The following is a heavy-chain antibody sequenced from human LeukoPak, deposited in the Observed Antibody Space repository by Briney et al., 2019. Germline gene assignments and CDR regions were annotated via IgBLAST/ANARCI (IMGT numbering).Heavy chain of an antibody. CDR1: GLTFCSSGLTFSSSG. J-gene: IGHJ4*02. CDR3: ARDKGVRFLDY. Sequence: GGSLRLSCAASGLTFCSSGLTFSSSGMHWLRQAPGKVLEGVAMIWSDGSNKYCVDSVKGRFTISRDNSKNTLYLQMNSLRAEDTAVYYCARDKGVRFLDYWGQGTLVTVSS. V-gene: IGHV3-33*01. CDR2: IWSDGSNK. D-gene: IGHD4-17*01.